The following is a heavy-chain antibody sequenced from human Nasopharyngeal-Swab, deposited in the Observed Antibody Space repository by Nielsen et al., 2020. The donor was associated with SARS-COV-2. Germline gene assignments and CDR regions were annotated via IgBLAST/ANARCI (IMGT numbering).Heavy chain of an antibody. Sequence: GGSLRLSCAASGFTFSDSAINWVRQASGKGLEWVGRIRSKGNNYATASAASVKGRFIIFRDDPTNTAYLQMNSLKTEDTAVYYCTRCGGGCYSGRDYWGQGTLVTVSS. D-gene: IGHD2-21*02. J-gene: IGHJ4*02. V-gene: IGHV3-73*01. CDR1: GFTFSDSA. CDR3: TRCGGGCYSGRDY. CDR2: IRSKGNNYAT.